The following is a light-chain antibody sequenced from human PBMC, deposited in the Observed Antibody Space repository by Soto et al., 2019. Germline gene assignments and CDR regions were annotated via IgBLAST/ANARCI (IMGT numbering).Light chain of an antibody. CDR1: QSISNY. V-gene: IGKV1-39*01. CDR3: QQSYSTPRT. CDR2: AS. Sequence: DIQMTQSPSTLSASVGDRVTITCRASQSISNYLNWYQQKPGKAPKLLIYASTLQSGVPSRFSGSGSGTDFTLTISGLQPEDFATYYCQQSYSTPRTFGQGTKVDI. J-gene: IGKJ1*01.